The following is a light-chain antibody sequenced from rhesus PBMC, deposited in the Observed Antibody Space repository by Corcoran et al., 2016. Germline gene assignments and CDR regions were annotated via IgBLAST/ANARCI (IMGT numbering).Light chain of an antibody. CDR2: GAS. Sequence: EIVMTQSPATLALSPGERATLSCRASQSVSSYLAWYQQKPGQAPRPRIYGASSRATGIPDRFSGSGLGTEFTLPISSLEHEDVGVYFCLQSSNWPQYSFGQGTKVEIK. CDR1: QSVSSY. CDR3: LQSSNWPQYS. V-gene: IGKV3-24*04. J-gene: IGKJ2*01.